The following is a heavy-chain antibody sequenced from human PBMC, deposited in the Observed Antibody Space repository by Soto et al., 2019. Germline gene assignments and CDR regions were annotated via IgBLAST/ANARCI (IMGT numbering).Heavy chain of an antibody. Sequence: ASVKVSCTTSGYSFTNYALHWVRQAPGQGLEWMGWINAGNGDTIYSQKFQGRVTMTRNTSISTAYVELSSLRSEDTAVYYCARDLEGLRFRYYYYYMDVWGKGTTVTVSS. CDR1: GYSFTNYA. CDR2: INAGNGDT. CDR3: ARDLEGLRFRYYYYYMDV. D-gene: IGHD5-12*01. V-gene: IGHV1-3*01. J-gene: IGHJ6*03.